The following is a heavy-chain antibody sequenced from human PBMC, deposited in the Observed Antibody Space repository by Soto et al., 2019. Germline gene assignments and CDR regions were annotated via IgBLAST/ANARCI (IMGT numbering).Heavy chain of an antibody. D-gene: IGHD3-16*02. CDR1: GGTFSSYA. CDR3: AREGPNHRLS. CDR2: IIPIFGTA. J-gene: IGHJ5*02. Sequence: SVKVSCKASGGTFSSYAITWVRQAPGQGLEWMGGIIPIFGTANYAQKFQARVTITADESTSTAYMELSSLRSEDTAVYYCAREGPNHRLSWGQGSLVTVSS. V-gene: IGHV1-69*13.